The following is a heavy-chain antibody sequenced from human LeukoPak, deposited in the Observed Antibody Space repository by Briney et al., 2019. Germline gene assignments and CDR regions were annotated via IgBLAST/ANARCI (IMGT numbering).Heavy chain of an antibody. J-gene: IGHJ5*02. D-gene: IGHD2-2*01. V-gene: IGHV3-30*04. CDR3: ARAPSPVDEDIGVVPAATSFDP. CDR1: GFTFRSYA. Sequence: RGSLRLSCAAPGFTFRSYAMHWVRQAPGKGLEWVAVISYDGSNKYYADSVKGRFTISRDNSKNTLYLQMNSLRAKDTAVYYCARAPSPVDEDIGVVPAATSFDPWGQGTLVTVSS. CDR2: ISYDGSNK.